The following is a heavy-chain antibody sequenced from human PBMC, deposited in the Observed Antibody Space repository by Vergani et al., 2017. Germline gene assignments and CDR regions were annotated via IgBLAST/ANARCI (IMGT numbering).Heavy chain of an antibody. CDR2: LYHSGST. CDR1: GGSISSGGYS. V-gene: IGHV4-30-2*01. J-gene: IGHJ4*02. Sequence: QLQLQESGSGLVKPSQTLSLTCAVSGGSISSGGYSWSWIRQPPGKGLEWIGYLYHSGSTYYNPSLKSRVTISVDRSKNQFSLKLSSVTAADTAVYYCARGPPHYYGSGPPFDYWGQGTLVTVSS. D-gene: IGHD3-10*01. CDR3: ARGPPHYYGSGPPFDY.